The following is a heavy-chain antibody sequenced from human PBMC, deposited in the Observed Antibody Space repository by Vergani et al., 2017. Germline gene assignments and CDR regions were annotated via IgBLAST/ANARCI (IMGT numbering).Heavy chain of an antibody. CDR3: ARRRLRSYPNDAFDI. CDR1: GGSISSGSYY. Sequence: QVQLQESGPGLVKPSQTLSLTCTVSGGSISSGSYYWSWIRQPAGKGLEWIGRIYTSGSTNYNPSLKSRVTISVDTSKNQFSLKLSSVTAADAAVYYCARRRLRSYPNDAFDIWGQGTMVTVSS. J-gene: IGHJ3*02. CDR2: IYTSGST. D-gene: IGHD1-26*01. V-gene: IGHV4-61*02.